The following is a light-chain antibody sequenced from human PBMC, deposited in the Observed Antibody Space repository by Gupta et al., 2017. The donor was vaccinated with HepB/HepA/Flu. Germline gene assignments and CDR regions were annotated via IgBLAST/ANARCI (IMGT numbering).Light chain of an antibody. CDR3: QQYNNWRPLT. J-gene: IGKJ4*01. CDR2: GAS. V-gene: IGKV3-15*01. Sequence: EIMMTPSPATLSVSPGERATLSCRASESVSSNLAWYQQKPGQAPRLLIYGASTRATGTPPRFSGSGSGTEFTLTISSLQSEDFAIYYCQQYNNWRPLTFGGGTKVET. CDR1: ESVSSN.